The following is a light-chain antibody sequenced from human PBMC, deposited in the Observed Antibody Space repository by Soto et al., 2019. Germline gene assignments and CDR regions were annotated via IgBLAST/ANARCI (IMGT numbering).Light chain of an antibody. Sequence: TQSPATLSVSPGEGATLSCRASQSISSDLAWYQQKPGQAPRLLIYHASTRVTGIPARFSGSGSGTEFTLTITSLQSEDSAVYYCQQYNFSPPNTFGGGTKVDIK. CDR2: HAS. CDR1: QSISSD. CDR3: QQYNFSPPNT. V-gene: IGKV3-15*01. J-gene: IGKJ4*01.